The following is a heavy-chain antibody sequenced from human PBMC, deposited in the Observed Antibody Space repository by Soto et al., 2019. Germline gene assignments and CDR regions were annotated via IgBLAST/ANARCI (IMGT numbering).Heavy chain of an antibody. V-gene: IGHV4-59*01. D-gene: IGHD3-16*01. Sequence: SETLSLTCTVSAASFSKYYWTWIRQSPGKGLEWIGYIYFNGNTNYNPSLKRLVTMSIDTSKKQFSLNLSSVTAADTAVYYCASVTFGGIVLAHWGQGALVT. J-gene: IGHJ4*02. CDR2: IYFNGNT. CDR3: ASVTFGGIVLAH. CDR1: AASFSKYY.